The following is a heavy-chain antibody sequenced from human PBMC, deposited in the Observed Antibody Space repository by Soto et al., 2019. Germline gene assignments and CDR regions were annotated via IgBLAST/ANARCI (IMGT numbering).Heavy chain of an antibody. CDR2: ISRNGAGT. CDR3: ARDQDGYANFDY. D-gene: IGHD3-16*01. J-gene: IGHJ4*02. CDR1: GFTFSSYA. Sequence: PGGSLRLSCAASGFTFSSYAMTWVRQAPGQGLEWVSSISRNGAGTFYADSVKGRYLISRDSSKSTLYLQMNSLRVEDTALYYCARDQDGYANFDYWGQGTLVTVSS. V-gene: IGHV3-23*01.